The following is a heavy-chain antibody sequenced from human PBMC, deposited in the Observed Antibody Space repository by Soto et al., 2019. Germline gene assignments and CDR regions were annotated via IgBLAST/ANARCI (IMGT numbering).Heavy chain of an antibody. D-gene: IGHD3-10*01. V-gene: IGHV3-21*01. J-gene: IGHJ4*02. Sequence: GGSLRLFCEASGFTFNTHAMNWVRQAPGKGLEWVSSISISGSYISYADSVKGRFTVSRDDAKNSLYLQMNSLRAEDTAVYYCATDDPYGPVDYWGQGTLVTVSS. CDR2: ISISGSYI. CDR1: GFTFNTHA. CDR3: ATDDPYGPVDY.